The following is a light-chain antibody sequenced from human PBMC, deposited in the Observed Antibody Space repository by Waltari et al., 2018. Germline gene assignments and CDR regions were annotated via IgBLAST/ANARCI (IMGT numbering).Light chain of an antibody. CDR3: QKYDSLPAT. V-gene: IGKV3-20*01. J-gene: IGKJ1*01. CDR2: HAS. Sequence: VLTQSPGTLSLSPGERATISCRASQSVIKYSAWYQQQPGRAPRLLIYHASTRATGIPDRFSGSGSGTDFSLTISRLEPEDFAVYYCQKYDSLPATFGQGTRVEIK. CDR1: QSVIKY.